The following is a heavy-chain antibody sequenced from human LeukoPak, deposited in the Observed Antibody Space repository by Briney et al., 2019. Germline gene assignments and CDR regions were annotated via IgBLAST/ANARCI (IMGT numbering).Heavy chain of an antibody. J-gene: IGHJ3*02. D-gene: IGHD3-22*01. CDR1: GYTFTGYY. CDR2: INPNSGGT. CDR3: ARADPFFDSSGYHYAFDI. V-gene: IGHV1-2*02. Sequence: RASVKVSCKASGYTFTGYYMHWVRQAPGQGLEWMGWINPNSGGTNYAQKFQGRVTMTRDTSISTAYMELSRLRSDDTAVYYCARADPFFDSSGYHYAFDIWGQGTTVTVSS.